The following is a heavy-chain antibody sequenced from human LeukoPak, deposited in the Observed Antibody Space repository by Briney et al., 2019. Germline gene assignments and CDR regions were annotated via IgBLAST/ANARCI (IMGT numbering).Heavy chain of an antibody. V-gene: IGHV1-69*13. J-gene: IGHJ4*02. CDR1: GGTFSSYA. CDR2: IIPIFGTA. D-gene: IGHD2-8*02. CDR3: ATDVGQLWLCFDR. Sequence: GASVKVSCKSSGGTFSSYAISWVRQAPGQGLEWMGGIIPIFGTANYAQKFQGRVTITADESTSTAYMELSSLRSEDTAVYYCATDVGQLWLCFDRWGQGTLVTVSS.